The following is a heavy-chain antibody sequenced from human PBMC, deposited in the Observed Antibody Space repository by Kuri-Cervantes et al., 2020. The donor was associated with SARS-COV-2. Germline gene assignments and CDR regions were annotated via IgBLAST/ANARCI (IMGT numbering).Heavy chain of an antibody. Sequence: GGSLRLSCAASGLTFSSYWMSWVRQAPGKGLEWVSSISSSSYIYYADSVKGRFTISRDNAKNSLYLQMNSLGAEDTAVYYCARHLGWELPSDYWGQGTLVTVSS. D-gene: IGHD1-26*01. J-gene: IGHJ4*02. CDR3: ARHLGWELPSDY. CDR2: ISSSSYI. V-gene: IGHV3-21*01. CDR1: GLTFSSYW.